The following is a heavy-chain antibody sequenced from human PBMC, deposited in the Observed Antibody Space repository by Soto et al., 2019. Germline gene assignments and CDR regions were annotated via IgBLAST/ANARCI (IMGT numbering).Heavy chain of an antibody. CDR1: GFTFSSSW. V-gene: IGHV3-7*03. CDR3: ARDLGYYDSSGYFDY. Sequence: GGSLRLSCAASGFTFSSSWMSWVRQAPGKGLEWVANIKEDGSEKDYVDPVKGRFTITRDNAKNSLYLQMNNLRAEDTAVYFCARDLGYYDSSGYFDYWGQGTLVTVSS. CDR2: IKEDGSEK. D-gene: IGHD3-22*01. J-gene: IGHJ4*02.